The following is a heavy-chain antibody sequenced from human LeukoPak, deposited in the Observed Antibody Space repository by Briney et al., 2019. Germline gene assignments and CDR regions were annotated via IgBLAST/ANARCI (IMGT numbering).Heavy chain of an antibody. Sequence: GGSLRLTCAASGFTFSRYWMHWVRQTPGKGLVWVSRINSDGSSTRYEDSVKGRFTIPRDNAKNTLDLQMSSLRAEDTAVYYCARVDCSGGSCYFDYWGQGTLVTVSS. CDR1: GFTFSRYW. V-gene: IGHV3-74*01. J-gene: IGHJ4*02. CDR3: ARVDCSGGSCYFDY. CDR2: INSDGSST. D-gene: IGHD2-15*01.